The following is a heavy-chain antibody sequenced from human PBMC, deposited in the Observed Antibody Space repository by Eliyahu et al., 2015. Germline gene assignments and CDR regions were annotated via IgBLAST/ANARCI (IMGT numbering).Heavy chain of an antibody. Sequence: QVHLQESGPGLVKPSGTLSLTCAVSGASISSNNWWNWVRQSPGKGLEGVGEIYPRGITPHHPSLKSRVTMSVDKSKNHFSLRLTSVTAADTAVYYCARRPGGDPEVDRWGQGTLVTVSA. V-gene: IGHV4-4*02. CDR1: GASISSNNW. CDR3: ARRPGGDPEVDR. D-gene: IGHD2-21*02. CDR2: IYPRGIT. J-gene: IGHJ4*02.